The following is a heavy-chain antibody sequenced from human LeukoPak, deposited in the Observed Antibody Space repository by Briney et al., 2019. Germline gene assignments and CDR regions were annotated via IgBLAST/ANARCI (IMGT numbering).Heavy chain of an antibody. CDR2: IRAYNGNT. Sequence: ASVKVSCKASGYTFTSYGISWVRQAPGQGLEWMGWIRAYNGNTNYAQKLQGRVTMTTDTSTSTAYMELRSLRSDDTAVYYCAREKKGGGPNAFDIWGQGTMVTVSS. D-gene: IGHD3-16*01. J-gene: IGHJ3*02. CDR1: GYTFTSYG. CDR3: AREKKGGGPNAFDI. V-gene: IGHV1-18*01.